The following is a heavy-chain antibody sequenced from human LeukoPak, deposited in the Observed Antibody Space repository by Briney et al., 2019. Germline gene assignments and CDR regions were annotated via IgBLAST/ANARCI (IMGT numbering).Heavy chain of an antibody. Sequence: PGGSLRLSCAASGFTFSSYDIHWVRQAPGKGLDWVALISYDGSNKYYADSVKCRFTISRDNSKNTLYLQMNSLRTEDTAVYYCAKAWTTMVLDYWGQGALVTVSS. CDR2: ISYDGSNK. V-gene: IGHV3-30*18. CDR3: AKAWTTMVLDY. CDR1: GFTFSSYD. D-gene: IGHD3-10*01. J-gene: IGHJ4*02.